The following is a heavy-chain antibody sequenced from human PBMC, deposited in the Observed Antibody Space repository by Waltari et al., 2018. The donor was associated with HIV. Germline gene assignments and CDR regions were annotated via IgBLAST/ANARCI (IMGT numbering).Heavy chain of an antibody. Sequence: EVQLVESRGGLVQPGGSLRLSCAASGVPVSSNFMSWVRQAPGKGLEWVSVIYSGVGTYYADSVKGRFTISRDNSKNTLYLQMNSLRAEDTAVYYCARVPRGPYGMDVWGQGTTVTVSS. CDR2: IYSGVGT. J-gene: IGHJ6*02. CDR3: ARVPRGPYGMDV. V-gene: IGHV3-66*01. CDR1: GVPVSSNF.